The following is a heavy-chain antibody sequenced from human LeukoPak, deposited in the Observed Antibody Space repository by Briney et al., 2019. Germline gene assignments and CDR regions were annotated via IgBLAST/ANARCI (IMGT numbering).Heavy chain of an antibody. CDR3: ATEKGSGYSSVWYLTGYYDYYMDV. CDR2: IIPIFGTA. J-gene: IGHJ6*03. CDR1: GGTFSSYA. D-gene: IGHD6-19*01. V-gene: IGHV1-69*05. Sequence: ASVKVSCKASGGTFSSYAISWVRQAPGQVLEWMGGIIPIFGTANYAQNFQGRATITTDESTSTAYMELSSLRSDDTAVYYCATEKGSGYSSVWYLTGYYDYYMDVWGKGTTVTVSS.